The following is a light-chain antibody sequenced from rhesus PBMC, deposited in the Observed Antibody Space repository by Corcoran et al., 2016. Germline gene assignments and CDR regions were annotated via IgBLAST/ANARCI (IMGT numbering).Light chain of an antibody. V-gene: IGKV1-22*01. CDR1: QGISSW. Sequence: DIQMTQSPSSLSASVGDTVTITCRARQGISSWLAWYQQKPGKAPKILINKASSLESGVPSRFSGSGSGTDFTLTIRSLQSEDFATYYCQQYSSRPTFGGGTKVELK. CDR3: QQYSSRPT. J-gene: IGKJ4*01. CDR2: KAS.